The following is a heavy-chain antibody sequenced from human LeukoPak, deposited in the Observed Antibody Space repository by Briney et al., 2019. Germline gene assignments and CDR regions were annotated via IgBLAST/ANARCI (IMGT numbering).Heavy chain of an antibody. Sequence: GGSVRLSCAASGFSVSDYSISWIRQSPGKGPEWISYVMSGRGSTNYADSVKGRFTISRDNAKNSVALQLDGLRADDTAVYFCTRERRGSYYAFESWGQGTLVTVS. CDR2: VMSGRGST. CDR1: GFSVSDYS. J-gene: IGHJ4*02. V-gene: IGHV3-11*05. D-gene: IGHD3-16*01. CDR3: TRERRGSYYAFES.